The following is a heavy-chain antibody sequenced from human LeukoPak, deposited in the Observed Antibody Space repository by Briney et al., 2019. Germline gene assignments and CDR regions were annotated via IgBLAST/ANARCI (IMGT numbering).Heavy chain of an antibody. CDR1: GFTFSSYG. D-gene: IGHD1-26*01. CDR2: IWYDGSNK. CDR3: ATHSGTKSGIGSFDM. Sequence: GGSLRLSCAASGFTFSSYGMHWVRQAPGKGLEWVAVIWYDGSNKYYADSVKGRFTISRDNSKNTLYLQMNSLRADDTANYYCATHSGTKSGIGSFDMWGQGTMVTVSS. V-gene: IGHV3-33*01. J-gene: IGHJ3*02.